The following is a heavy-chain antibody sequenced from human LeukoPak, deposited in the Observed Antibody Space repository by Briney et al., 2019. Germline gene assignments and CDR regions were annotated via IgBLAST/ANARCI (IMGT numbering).Heavy chain of an antibody. V-gene: IGHV4-30-4*01. Sequence: KPSETLSLICTVSSGSISSYYWSWIRQPPGKGLEWIGYIYYSGSIYYNPSLKSRVTISVDTSKNQFSLKLSSVTAADTAVYYCARGIGSGYYYYGMDVWGQGTTVTVSS. CDR2: IYYSGSI. CDR3: ARGIGSGYYYYGMDV. CDR1: SGSISSYY. J-gene: IGHJ6*02. D-gene: IGHD2-15*01.